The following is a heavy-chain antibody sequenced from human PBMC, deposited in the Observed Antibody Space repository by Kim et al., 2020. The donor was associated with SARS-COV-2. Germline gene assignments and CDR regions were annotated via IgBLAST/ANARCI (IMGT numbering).Heavy chain of an antibody. V-gene: IGHV1-18*01. J-gene: IGHJ6*03. D-gene: IGHD3-16*01. Sequence: ASVKVSCEASGYALTSYTINWVRQAPGQGLEWLGWINPYNGNTNYAQKFQDRVTMTTDTPTSIVYMEVRSLGFDDTAVYYCARGPRRTLSTVTSHRYYYMDGWGKGTTVTVS. CDR3: ARGPRRTLSTVTSHRYYYMDG. CDR2: INPYNGNT. CDR1: GYALTSYT.